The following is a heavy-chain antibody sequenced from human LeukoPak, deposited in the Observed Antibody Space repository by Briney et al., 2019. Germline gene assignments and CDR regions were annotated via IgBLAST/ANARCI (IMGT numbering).Heavy chain of an antibody. J-gene: IGHJ4*02. D-gene: IGHD3-22*01. CDR1: GYTFTSYG. V-gene: IGHV1-18*01. CDR2: FSAYNGNT. CDR3: ARVLGEGDYYDRSGYYYAPDY. Sequence: ASVKVSCKASGYTFTSYGISWGRQAPGQGLEWRGWFSAYNGNTNYAQKLQCRVTITTESSTSTAYMELRSLRSDATAVYYCARVLGEGDYYDRSGYYYAPDYWRQATLVTVSS.